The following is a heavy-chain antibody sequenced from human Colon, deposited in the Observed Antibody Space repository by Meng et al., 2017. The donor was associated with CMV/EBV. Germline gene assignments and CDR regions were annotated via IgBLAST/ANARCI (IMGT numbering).Heavy chain of an antibody. Sequence: YTCNTYDIHWVRQATGQGLEWMAWMNPNSGNAAFAPKFQGRVSMTSDTSTSTAYMELSGLQFEDTAVYYCARGYYDDNGYNKYACDIWGQGTMVTVSS. CDR3: ARGYYDDNGYNKYACDI. V-gene: IGHV1-8*02. D-gene: IGHD3-22*01. CDR2: MNPNSGNA. CDR1: YTCNTYD. J-gene: IGHJ3*02.